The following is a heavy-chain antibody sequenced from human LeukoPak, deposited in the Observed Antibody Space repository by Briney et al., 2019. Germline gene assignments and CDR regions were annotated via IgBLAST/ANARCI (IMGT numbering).Heavy chain of an antibody. J-gene: IGHJ4*02. CDR1: GFTFSSNY. V-gene: IGHV3-21*01. CDR3: ARARHYDFWSGYYAEDY. Sequence: GGSLRLSCAASGFTFSSNYMSWVRQAPGKGLEWVSSNSSSSSYIYYADSVKGRFTISRDNAKNSLYLQMNSLRAEDTAVYYCARARHYDFWSGYYAEDYWGQGTLVTVSS. CDR2: NSSSSSYI. D-gene: IGHD3-3*01.